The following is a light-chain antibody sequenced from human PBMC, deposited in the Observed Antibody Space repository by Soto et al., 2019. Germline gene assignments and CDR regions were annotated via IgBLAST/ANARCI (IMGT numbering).Light chain of an antibody. CDR2: EVS. CDR1: SSDFGSYNL. CDR3: CSYAGSSTSMV. J-gene: IGLJ1*01. V-gene: IGLV2-23*02. Sequence: SALTQPASVSGSPGQSITISCTGTSSDFGSYNLVSWYQQHPGKAPKLMIYEVSKRPSGVSNRFSGSKSGNTASLTISGLQAEDEADYYCCSYAGSSTSMVFGTGTKVTVL.